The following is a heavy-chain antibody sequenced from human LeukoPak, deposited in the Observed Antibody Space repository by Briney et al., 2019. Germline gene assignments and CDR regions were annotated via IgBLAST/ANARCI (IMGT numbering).Heavy chain of an antibody. D-gene: IGHD2-2*01. Sequence: GGTLRLSCAASGFTFSSYWMSWVRQAPGKGLEWVSNINQYGSEKYYVDSVKGRFTISRDNAKNSLYLQINSLRAEDTAVYYCARDSKSVPSSTSCSFFDYWGQGTLVTVSS. V-gene: IGHV3-7*01. J-gene: IGHJ4*02. CDR2: INQYGSEK. CDR3: ARDSKSVPSSTSCSFFDY. CDR1: GFTFSSYW.